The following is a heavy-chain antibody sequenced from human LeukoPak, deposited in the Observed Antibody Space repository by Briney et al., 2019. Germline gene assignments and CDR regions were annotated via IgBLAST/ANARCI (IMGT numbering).Heavy chain of an antibody. CDR1: GGSINSYF. CDR2: IYYSGRT. V-gene: IGHV4-59*01. CDR3: ARGTTKGYYYDTSGYYVK. D-gene: IGHD3-22*01. J-gene: IGHJ4*02. Sequence: PSETLSLTCTVTGGSINSYFWGWIRQPPGKRLEWIGYIYYSGRTNYNPPLKSRVTMSVDASTNQLSLKLSSVTAADTAVYYCARGTTKGYYYDTSGYYVKWGQGALVTVSS.